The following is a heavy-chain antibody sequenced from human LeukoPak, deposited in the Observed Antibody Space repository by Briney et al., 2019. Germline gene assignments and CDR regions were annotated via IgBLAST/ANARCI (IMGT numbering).Heavy chain of an antibody. CDR2: ISSSSSYI. J-gene: IGHJ3*02. V-gene: IGHV3-21*01. Sequence: GGSLRLSCAASGFIFSSYSMNWVRQAPGKGLEWVSSISSSSSYIYYADSVKGRFTISRDNAKNSLYLQMNSLRAEDTAVYYCAREDYDFWSGLALGAFDIWGQGTMVTVSS. CDR1: GFIFSSYS. CDR3: AREDYDFWSGLALGAFDI. D-gene: IGHD3-3*01.